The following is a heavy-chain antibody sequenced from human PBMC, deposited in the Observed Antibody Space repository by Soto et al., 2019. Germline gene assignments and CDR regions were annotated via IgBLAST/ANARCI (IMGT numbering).Heavy chain of an antibody. CDR3: VKVAGRYCSGGSCHFDDY. J-gene: IGHJ4*02. CDR2: ISSNGGST. Sequence: GGSLRLSCSASGFTFSSYAMHWVRQAPGKGLEYVSAISSNGGSTYYADSVKGRFTISRDNSKNTLYLQMSSLRAEDTAVYYCVKVAGRYCSGGSCHFDDYWGQGTLVTVSS. V-gene: IGHV3-64D*06. CDR1: GFTFSSYA. D-gene: IGHD2-15*01.